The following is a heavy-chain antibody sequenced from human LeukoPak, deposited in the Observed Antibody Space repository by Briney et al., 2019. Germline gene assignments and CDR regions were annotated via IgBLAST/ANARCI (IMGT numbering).Heavy chain of an antibody. D-gene: IGHD4-17*01. CDR3: ARDLKGDYEFDWFDP. CDR1: GDSISSSNW. J-gene: IGHJ5*02. Sequence: PSETLSLTCAVSGDSISSSNWWSWVRQPPGKGLEWIGEIYHSGSTNYNPSLKSRVTISVDKSKNQFSLKLSSVTAADTAVYYCARDLKGDYEFDWFDPWGQGTLVTVSS. CDR2: IYHSGST. V-gene: IGHV4-4*02.